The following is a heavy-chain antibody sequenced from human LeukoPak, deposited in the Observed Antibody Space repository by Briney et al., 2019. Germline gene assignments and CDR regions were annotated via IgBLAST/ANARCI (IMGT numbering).Heavy chain of an antibody. CDR1: GFTFSNAW. J-gene: IGHJ4*02. Sequence: GGPLRLPCPASGFTFSNAWMSWVRQAPGKGLEWVGRIKSKTDGGTTDYAAPVKGRFTISRDDSKNTLYLQMNSLKTEDTAVYYCGGDPKYYFDYWGQGTLVTVSS. CDR2: IKSKTDGGTT. CDR3: GGDPKYYFDY. D-gene: IGHD2-21*02. V-gene: IGHV3-15*01.